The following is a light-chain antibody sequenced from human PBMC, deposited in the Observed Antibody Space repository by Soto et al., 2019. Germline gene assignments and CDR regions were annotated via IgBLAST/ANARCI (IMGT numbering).Light chain of an antibody. CDR3: QQYGSSPRT. CDR1: QSFGSIY. Sequence: DIVVTKSPGALSLSPGERATLSCRASQSFGSIYLAWYQQKPGQAPRLLIHGASNRASGIPDRVSGSGSGTDFTLNISRLEPEDFALYYCQQYGSSPRTFGQGTKVEIK. CDR2: GAS. J-gene: IGKJ1*01. V-gene: IGKV3-20*01.